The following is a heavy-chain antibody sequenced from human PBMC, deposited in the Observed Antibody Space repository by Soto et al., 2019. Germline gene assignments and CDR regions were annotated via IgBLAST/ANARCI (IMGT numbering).Heavy chain of an antibody. CDR2: ISGSNVYV. D-gene: IGHD2-15*01. V-gene: IGHV3-21*01. Sequence: EAQLVESGGGLVKPGGSLRVSCAASGFNLSIYTMNWVRQAPGKGLEWVSSISGSNVYVYYADSVKGRFSISRDNAKNSLTLQMNSLRAEDTALYYCARDRCSGGSCYRPYAFDMWGQGTLVTVS. J-gene: IGHJ3*02. CDR3: ARDRCSGGSCYRPYAFDM. CDR1: GFNLSIYT.